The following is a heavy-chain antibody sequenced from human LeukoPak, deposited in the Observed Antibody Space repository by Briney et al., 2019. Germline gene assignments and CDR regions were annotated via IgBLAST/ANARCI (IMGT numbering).Heavy chain of an antibody. V-gene: IGHV3-74*01. Sequence: GGSLRLSCAASGFPLSSYGMTWVRKGPGKGLVWVSRINTDGSSTSNADSVKGRFTISRDNAKNTLYLQMNSLRAEDTAVYYCARDYLCAFDIWGQGTMVTVSS. J-gene: IGHJ3*02. CDR3: ARDYLCAFDI. CDR2: INTDGSST. D-gene: IGHD5-12*01. CDR1: GFPLSSYG.